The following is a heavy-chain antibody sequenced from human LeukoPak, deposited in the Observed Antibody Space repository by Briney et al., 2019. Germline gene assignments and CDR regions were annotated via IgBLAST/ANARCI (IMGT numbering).Heavy chain of an antibody. D-gene: IGHD4-11*01. CDR3: TTRLQNHFDY. CDR1: GFTFSSYT. J-gene: IGHJ4*02. CDR2: ISDPHSGSET. V-gene: IGHV3-23*01. Sequence: PGGSLRLSCAASGFTFSSYTMNWVRQALGQGLEWVSTISDPHSGSETHYADSVKGRFTISRDDSQNTLYLQMDSLRAEDTAVCYCTTRLQNHFDYWGQGTQVTVSS.